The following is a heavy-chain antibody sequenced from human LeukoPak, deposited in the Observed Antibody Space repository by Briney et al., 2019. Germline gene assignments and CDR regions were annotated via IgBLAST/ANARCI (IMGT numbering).Heavy chain of an antibody. D-gene: IGHD3-22*01. J-gene: IGHJ3*02. V-gene: IGHV3-23*01. Sequence: PGGSLRLSCAASGFTFSSYGMSWVRQAPGKGLEWVSAISGSGGSTYYADSVKGRFTISRDNAKNSLYLQMNSLRAEDTAVYYCARETYYDSSGSPARAFDIWGQGTMVTVSS. CDR3: ARETYYDSSGSPARAFDI. CDR1: GFTFSSYG. CDR2: ISGSGGST.